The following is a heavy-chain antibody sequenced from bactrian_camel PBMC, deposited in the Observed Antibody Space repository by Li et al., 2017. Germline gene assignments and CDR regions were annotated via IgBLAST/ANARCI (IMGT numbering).Heavy chain of an antibody. J-gene: IGHJ4*01. CDR3: VAAANYLDGGVYFEAAEYAY. Sequence: HVQLVESGGGSVRPGGSLRLSCGGSGFTFGNYDMSWVRQAPGKEREGVSCISWNGSKKYYKDAVTGRFTISRDNAKNTVYLQMNKLKPDDTAMYYCVAAANYLDGGVYFEAAEYAYWGQGTQVTVS. CDR1: GFTFGNYD. V-gene: IGHV3S60*01. CDR2: ISWNGSKK. D-gene: IGHD1*01.